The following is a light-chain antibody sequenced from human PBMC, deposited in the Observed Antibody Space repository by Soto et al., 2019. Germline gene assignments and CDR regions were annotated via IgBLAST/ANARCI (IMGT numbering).Light chain of an antibody. CDR2: EVS. V-gene: IGLV2-14*01. CDR1: SSDVGSYNY. J-gene: IGLJ3*02. CDR3: SSYTSISTRV. Sequence: QSALTQPASVSGSPGQSITISCTGTSSDVGSYNYVSWYQQHPGKAPKLMIYEVSNRPSGVSNRFSGSKSGNTASLTISGXXXXXXXNYYCSSYTSISTRVFGGGTQLTV.